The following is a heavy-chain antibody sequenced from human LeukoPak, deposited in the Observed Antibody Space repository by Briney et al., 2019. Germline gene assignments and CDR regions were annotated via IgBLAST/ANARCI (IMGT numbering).Heavy chain of an antibody. Sequence: SETLSLTCTVSGGPVSRASYYWSWIRQPPGKGLEWMAYVYFTGSTNYNPSLKSRVTISLDMSKNQFSLKLSSVTAADTAVYYCARTQYCTSSTSCYFGYFDYWGQGTLVTVSS. J-gene: IGHJ4*02. CDR2: VYFTGST. CDR1: GGPVSRASYY. D-gene: IGHD2-2*01. CDR3: ARTQYCTSSTSCYFGYFDY. V-gene: IGHV4-61*01.